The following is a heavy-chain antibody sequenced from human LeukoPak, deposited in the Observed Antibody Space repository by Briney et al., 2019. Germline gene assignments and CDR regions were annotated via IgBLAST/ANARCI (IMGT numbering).Heavy chain of an antibody. D-gene: IGHD3-9*01. CDR3: AREMSFDTSPLDY. Sequence: ASVKVSCKASGYTFTSYSINWVRQAPGQGLEWMGRITPRLGPAKYAQKFQGRATITADESAKTAYMDLSSLRSDDTAVYFCAREMSFDTSPLDYWGQGTLIIVSS. J-gene: IGHJ4*02. CDR2: ITPRLGPA. CDR1: GYTFTSYS. V-gene: IGHV1-69*01.